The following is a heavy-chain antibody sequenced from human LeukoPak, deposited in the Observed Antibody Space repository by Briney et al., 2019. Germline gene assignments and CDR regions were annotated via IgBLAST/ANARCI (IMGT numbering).Heavy chain of an antibody. CDR1: GFTFSSYG. D-gene: IGHD5-24*01. Sequence: GGSLRLSCAASGFTFSSYGMHWVRQAPGKGLEWVSYISSSGSTIYYADSVKGRFTISRDNAKNSLYLQMNSLRAEDTAVYYCARDLDGYNYGGYWGQGTLVTVSS. CDR3: ARDLDGYNYGGY. CDR2: ISSSGSTI. V-gene: IGHV3-48*04. J-gene: IGHJ4*02.